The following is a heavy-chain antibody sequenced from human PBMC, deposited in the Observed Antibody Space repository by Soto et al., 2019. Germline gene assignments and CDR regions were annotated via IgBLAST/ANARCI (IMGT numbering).Heavy chain of an antibody. Sequence: PSETLSLTCAVYGGSFSGYYWSWIRQPPGKGLEWIGEINHSGSTNYNPSLKSRVTISVDTSKNQFSLKLSSVTAADTAVYYCARSQLGYCSGGSCYTLYYYYYYMDVWGKGTTVTVSS. CDR3: ARSQLGYCSGGSCYTLYYYYYYMDV. D-gene: IGHD2-15*01. J-gene: IGHJ6*03. CDR1: GGSFSGYY. CDR2: INHSGST. V-gene: IGHV4-34*01.